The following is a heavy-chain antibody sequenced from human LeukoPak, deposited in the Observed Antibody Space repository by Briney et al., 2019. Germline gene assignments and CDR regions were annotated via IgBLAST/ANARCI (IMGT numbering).Heavy chain of an antibody. CDR2: ISAYNGNT. CDR1: GYTFTSYG. V-gene: IGHV1-18*01. J-gene: IGHJ6*02. D-gene: IGHD2-2*01. CDR3: AVDIVVVPAATSAKYYYYGMDV. Sequence: ASVKVSCKASGYTFTSYGISWVRQAPGQGLEWMGWISAYNGNTNYAQKLQGRVTMTTDTSTSTAYMELRSLRSDDTAVYYCAVDIVVVPAATSAKYYYYGMDVWGQGTTVTVSS.